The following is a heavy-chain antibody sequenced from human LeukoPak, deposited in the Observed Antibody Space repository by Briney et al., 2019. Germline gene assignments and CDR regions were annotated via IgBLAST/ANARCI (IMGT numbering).Heavy chain of an antibody. D-gene: IGHD6-19*01. Sequence: GGSLQISCKGSGYNFTNYWIGWVRQLPGKGVEWMGIIYPGDSDTRYSPSFQGQVTISADKSISTAYLQWSSLKASDTAMYYCARSSSGWFPYYFDYWGQGTLVTVSS. V-gene: IGHV5-51*01. J-gene: IGHJ4*02. CDR3: ARSSSGWFPYYFDY. CDR1: GYNFTNYW. CDR2: IYPGDSDT.